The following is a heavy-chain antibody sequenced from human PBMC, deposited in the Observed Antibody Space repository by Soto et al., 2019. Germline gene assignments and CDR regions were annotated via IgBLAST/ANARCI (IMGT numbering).Heavy chain of an antibody. Sequence: SETLSLTCTVSGGSISSSSYYWGWIRQPPGKGLEWIGSIYYSGSTYYNPSLKSRVTISVDTSKNQFSLKLSSVTAADTAVYYCARPFLIAAAGTNFQHWGQGALVTVSS. CDR2: IYYSGST. D-gene: IGHD6-13*01. CDR1: GGSISSSSYY. J-gene: IGHJ1*01. CDR3: ARPFLIAAAGTNFQH. V-gene: IGHV4-39*01.